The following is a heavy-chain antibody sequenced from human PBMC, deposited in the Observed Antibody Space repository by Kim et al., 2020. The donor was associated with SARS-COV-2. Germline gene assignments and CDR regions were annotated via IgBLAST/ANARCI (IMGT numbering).Heavy chain of an antibody. V-gene: IGHV3-23*01. CDR2: ISGSGGST. J-gene: IGHJ4*02. Sequence: GGSLRLSCAASGFTFSSYAMNWVRQAPGKGLEWVSAISGSGGSTYYADSVKGRFTISRDNSKNTLYLQMNSLRADDTAVYYCARPPGRYYGSGSYYNLHFDYWGQGTLVTVSS. CDR1: GFTFSSYA. D-gene: IGHD3-10*01. CDR3: ARPPGRYYGSGSYYNLHFDY.